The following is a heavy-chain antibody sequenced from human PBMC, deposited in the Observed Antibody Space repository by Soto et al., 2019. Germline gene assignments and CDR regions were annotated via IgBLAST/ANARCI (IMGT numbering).Heavy chain of an antibody. CDR1: GGSTSGKY. D-gene: IGHD3-9*01. V-gene: IGHV4-4*07. Sequence: QVHLQESGPGLVKASETLSLTCSLSGGSTSGKYWSWIRQSAGKGLEWIGRIYSSGRTHYNPSLVNRVSMSVAQNSFALRLTSVTAADPAISYCARDFDVNTALDYWYFALWGRGTQGSVSS. CDR2: IYSSGRT. J-gene: IGHJ2*01. CDR3: ARDFDVNTALDYWYFAL.